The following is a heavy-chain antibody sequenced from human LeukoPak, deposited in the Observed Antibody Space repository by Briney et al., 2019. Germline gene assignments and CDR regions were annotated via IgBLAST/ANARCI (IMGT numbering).Heavy chain of an antibody. CDR2: ISYDGSNK. CDR3: AKDHYYGSGSFQNGFDY. V-gene: IGHV3-30*18. CDR1: GFTFSSYG. Sequence: GRSLRLSCAASGFTFSSYGMHWVRQAPGKGLGWVAVISYDGSNKYYADSVKGRFTISRDNSKNTLYLQMNSLRAEDTAVYYCAKDHYYGSGSFQNGFDYWGQGTLVTVSS. J-gene: IGHJ4*02. D-gene: IGHD3-10*01.